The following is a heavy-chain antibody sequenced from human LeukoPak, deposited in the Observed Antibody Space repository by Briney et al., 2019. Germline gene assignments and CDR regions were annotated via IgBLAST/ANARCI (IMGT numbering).Heavy chain of an antibody. CDR1: GGSISLYY. V-gene: IGHV4-4*07. Sequence: SETLSLTCTVSGGSISLYYWNWIRQPAGKGLEWIGRIFTSGITNYNPSLKSRVTMSVDTSKAQFSLNLSSVTAADTAVYYCARAGEYSGSYQYYFDYWGQGTLVTVSS. CDR3: ARAGEYSGSYQYYFDY. D-gene: IGHD1-26*01. J-gene: IGHJ4*02. CDR2: IFTSGIT.